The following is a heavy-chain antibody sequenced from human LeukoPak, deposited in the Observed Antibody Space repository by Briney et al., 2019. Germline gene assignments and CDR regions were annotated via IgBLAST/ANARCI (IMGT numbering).Heavy chain of an antibody. D-gene: IGHD1-26*01. CDR2: IYQSGST. J-gene: IGHJ3*02. CDR3: ARSGSCFSFDI. Sequence: PSETLSLTCAVSGGSISGGGYSWSWIRQSPGKGLEWIGYIYQSGSTYYNPSLKSRVTISVDRSKNQFSLKLSSLTAADTAVYYCARSGSCFSFDIWGQGTMVTVSS. CDR1: GGSISGGGYS. V-gene: IGHV4-30-2*06.